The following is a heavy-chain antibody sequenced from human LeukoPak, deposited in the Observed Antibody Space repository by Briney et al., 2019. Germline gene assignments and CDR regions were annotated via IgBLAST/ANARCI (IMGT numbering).Heavy chain of an antibody. J-gene: IGHJ4*02. V-gene: IGHV5-51*01. D-gene: IGHD2-2*01. CDR2: IYPGDSDT. Sequence: GESLKISCKGSEYSFTSYWLGWVRQMPGKGLEWMGVIYPGDSDTRYSQSFQGQVTISADKSINTAYLQWGSLKASDTAMYYCARRDCSNTSCSGYCFDYWGQGTLVTVSS. CDR1: EYSFTSYW. CDR3: ARRDCSNTSCSGYCFDY.